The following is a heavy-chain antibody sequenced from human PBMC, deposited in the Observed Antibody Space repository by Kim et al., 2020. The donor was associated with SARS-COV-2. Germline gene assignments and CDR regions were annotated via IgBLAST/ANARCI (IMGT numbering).Heavy chain of an antibody. CDR3: AKGRSAGAVDWFDP. CDR2: ITGNGNT. Sequence: GGSLRLSCAASGFTFSSYAMTWVRQAPGKGLEWVSSITGNGNTYYTDSVRGRFTFSRDNSKNTLYLQMNTLRADDTAVYYCAKGRSAGAVDWFDPWGQGTLVTVAS. J-gene: IGHJ5*02. D-gene: IGHD6-25*01. CDR1: GFTFSSYA. V-gene: IGHV3-23*01.